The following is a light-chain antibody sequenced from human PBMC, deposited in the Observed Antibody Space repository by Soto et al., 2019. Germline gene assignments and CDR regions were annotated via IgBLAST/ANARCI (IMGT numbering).Light chain of an antibody. CDR2: GAS. J-gene: IGKJ1*01. CDR1: QSVGHMF. V-gene: IGKV3-15*01. CDR3: QQYNNWPRT. Sequence: EIVLTQSPDTLSLSPGDRATLSCRASQSVGHMFLAWFQQKPGQAPRLLIYGASTRATGIPARFSGSGSGTEFTLTISSLQSEDFAVYYCQQYNNWPRTFGQGTKVDIK.